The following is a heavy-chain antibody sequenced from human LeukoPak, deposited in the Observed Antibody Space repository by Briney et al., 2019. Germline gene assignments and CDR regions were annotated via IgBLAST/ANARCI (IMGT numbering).Heavy chain of an antibody. V-gene: IGHV1-18*01. Sequence: ASVKVSCKASGYTFTSYGISWVRQAPGQGLEWMGWISAYSGNTNYAQKLQGRVAMTTDTSTSTAYMELRSLRSDDTAVYYCARARISSSWYSYYFDYWGQGTLVTVSS. CDR1: GYTFTSYG. CDR3: ARARISSSWYSYYFDY. J-gene: IGHJ4*02. D-gene: IGHD6-13*01. CDR2: ISAYSGNT.